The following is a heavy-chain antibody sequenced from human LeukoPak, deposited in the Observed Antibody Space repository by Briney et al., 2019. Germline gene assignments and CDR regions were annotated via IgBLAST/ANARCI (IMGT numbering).Heavy chain of an antibody. CDR3: AREYTAIGPPGY. J-gene: IGHJ4*02. CDR2: IIPIFGTA. V-gene: IGHV1-69*05. CDR1: GGTFSSYA. Sequence: GASVKVSCKASGGTFSSYAISWLRQAPGQGLEWMGGIIPIFGTANYAQKFQGRVTITTDESTSTAYMELSSLRSEDTAVYYCAREYTAIGPPGYWGQGTLVTVSS. D-gene: IGHD5-18*01.